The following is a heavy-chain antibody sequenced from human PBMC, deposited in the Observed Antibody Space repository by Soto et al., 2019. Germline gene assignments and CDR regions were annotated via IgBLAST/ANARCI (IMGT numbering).Heavy chain of an antibody. V-gene: IGHV1-18*01. Sequence: QVQLVQSGAEVKKPGASVKVSCKASGYTFTSYGISWVRQAPGQGLEWMGWISAYNGDTNYAPKLQGRVTSTTDPPTSTAYMELRRLRSDDTAVYDCARETSIAAADYRGQGTLVTVSS. D-gene: IGHD6-13*01. CDR1: GYTFTSYG. CDR2: ISAYNGDT. CDR3: ARETSIAAADY. J-gene: IGHJ4*02.